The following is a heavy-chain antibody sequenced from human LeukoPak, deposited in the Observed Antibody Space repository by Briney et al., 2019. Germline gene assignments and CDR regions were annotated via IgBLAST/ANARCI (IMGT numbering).Heavy chain of an antibody. CDR2: ISSSGSTI. D-gene: IGHD2-21*02. CDR3: ARLTAYYFDY. V-gene: IGHV3-48*03. Sequence: PGGSLRLSCAASGVTFSSYEMNWVRQAPGKGLEWVSYISSSGSTIYFADSVKGRFTISRDNAKNSLYLQMNSLRAEDTAVYYCARLTAYYFDYWGQGTLVTVSS. CDR1: GVTFSSYE. J-gene: IGHJ4*02.